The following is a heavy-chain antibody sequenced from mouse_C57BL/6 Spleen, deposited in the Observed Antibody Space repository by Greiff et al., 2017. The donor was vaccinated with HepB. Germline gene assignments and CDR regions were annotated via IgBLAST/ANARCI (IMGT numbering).Heavy chain of an antibody. D-gene: IGHD2-3*01. V-gene: IGHV1-82*01. CDR2: IYPGDGDT. CDR3: AIYDGYLYYFDY. Sequence: VQLQQSGPELVKPGASVKISCKASGYAFSSSWMNWVKQRPGKGLEWIGRIYPGDGDTNYNGKFKGKATLTADKSPSTAYMQLSSLTSEDSAVYFCAIYDGYLYYFDYWGQGTTLTVSS. CDR1: GYAFSSSW. J-gene: IGHJ2*01.